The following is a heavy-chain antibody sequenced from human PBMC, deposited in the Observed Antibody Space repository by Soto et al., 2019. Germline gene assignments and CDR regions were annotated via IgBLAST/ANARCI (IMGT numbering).Heavy chain of an antibody. CDR2: ISDRGTTI. D-gene: IGHD2-15*01. V-gene: IGHV3-11*01. CDR1: GFSVTDS. CDR3: ARVGGIHPQTWCAP. Sequence: QVQVVESGGGLVKPGGSLRLSCEVSGFSVTDSMSWIRQAPGKGLEWVAYISDRGTTIFYADSVRGRFTISRDSAQNSLFLVMDSLRVGETAIYYCARVGGIHPQTWCAPWGQGTLVTVSS. J-gene: IGHJ4*02.